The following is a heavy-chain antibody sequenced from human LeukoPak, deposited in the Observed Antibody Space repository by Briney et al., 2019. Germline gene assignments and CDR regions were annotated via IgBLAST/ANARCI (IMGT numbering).Heavy chain of an antibody. CDR2: IYYSGST. D-gene: IGHD3-22*01. J-gene: IGHJ5*02. Sequence: PSQTLSLTCTVSGGSISSGGYYWSWIRQHPGKGLEWIGYIYYSGSTYYNPSLKSRVTISVDTSKNQFSLKLSSVTAADTAVYYCARGSKIVVVLNWFDPWGQGTLVTVSS. V-gene: IGHV4-31*03. CDR1: GGSISSGGYY. CDR3: ARGSKIVVVLNWFDP.